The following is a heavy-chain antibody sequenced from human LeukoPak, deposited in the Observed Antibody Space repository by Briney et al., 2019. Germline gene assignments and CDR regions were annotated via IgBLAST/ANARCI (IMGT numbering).Heavy chain of an antibody. CDR3: ARGDDYDAPFDF. J-gene: IGHJ4*02. D-gene: IGHD3-16*01. V-gene: IGHV4-34*01. CDR2: INHSGST. Sequence: SETLSLTCAVYGGSFSGYYWSWIRQPPGKGLEWIGEINHSGSTNYNPSLQSRVTISVDTSKNQFSLKLRSVTAADTAVYYCARGDDYDAPFDFWGQGTLVTVSS. CDR1: GGSFSGYY.